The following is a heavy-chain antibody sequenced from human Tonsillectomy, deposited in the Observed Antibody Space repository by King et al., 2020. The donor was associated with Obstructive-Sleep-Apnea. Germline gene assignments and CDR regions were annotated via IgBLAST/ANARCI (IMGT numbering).Heavy chain of an antibody. CDR1: GFTFSTRW. J-gene: IGHJ4*02. V-gene: IGHV3-74*01. CDR3: ASDEGYSLDF. D-gene: IGHD5-18*01. CDR2: INSDGSST. Sequence: VQLVESGGGLVQPGGSLRLSCAASGFTFSTRWMHWVRQAPGKGLVWVSHINSDGSSTSYADSVKGRFTISRDNAMNTVYLQMNSLRTEDTAVYYCASDEGYSLDFWGQGTLVTVSS.